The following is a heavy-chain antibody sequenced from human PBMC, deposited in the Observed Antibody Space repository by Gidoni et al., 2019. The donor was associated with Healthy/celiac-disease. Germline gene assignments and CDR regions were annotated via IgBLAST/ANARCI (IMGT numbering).Heavy chain of an antibody. J-gene: IGHJ4*02. CDR2: ISGSSGST. Sequence: EVQLLESGGGLVQPGGSLRLSCAASGFTFSSYAMSWVRQAPGKGLEWVSAISGSSGSTYYADSVKGRFTISRDNSKNTLYLQMNSLRAEDTAVYYCANVGGSYYFVYWGQGTLVTVSS. V-gene: IGHV3-23*01. CDR1: GFTFSSYA. CDR3: ANVGGSYYFVY. D-gene: IGHD1-26*01.